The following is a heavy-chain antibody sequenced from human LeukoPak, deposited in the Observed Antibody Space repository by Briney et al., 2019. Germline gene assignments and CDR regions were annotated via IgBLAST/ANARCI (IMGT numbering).Heavy chain of an antibody. D-gene: IGHD6-13*01. CDR1: GYTFTGYY. J-gene: IGHJ5*02. CDR3: ARKLKYSSRNWFDP. CDR2: INPNSGGT. Sequence: ASVKVSCKASGYTFTGYYMHWVRQAPGQGLEWMGWINPNSGGTNYAQKFQGRVTMTRDTSISTAYMELSRLRSDDTAVYYCARKLKYSSRNWFDPWGQGTLVTVSS. V-gene: IGHV1-2*02.